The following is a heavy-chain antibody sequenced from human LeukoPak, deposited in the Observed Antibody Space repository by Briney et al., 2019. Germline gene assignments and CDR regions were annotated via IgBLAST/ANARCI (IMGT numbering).Heavy chain of an antibody. J-gene: IGHJ3*02. D-gene: IGHD3-16*01. Sequence: KPSETLSLTCTVSGDSISSYYWSWIRQPPGKGLEWIGFIYYTGTTNYNPFLKSRVAISVDTSKNQFSLKLSSVTAADTALYYCARHVRSYDAFDIWGQGTTVTVSS. V-gene: IGHV4-59*08. CDR1: GDSISSYY. CDR2: IYYTGTT. CDR3: ARHVRSYDAFDI.